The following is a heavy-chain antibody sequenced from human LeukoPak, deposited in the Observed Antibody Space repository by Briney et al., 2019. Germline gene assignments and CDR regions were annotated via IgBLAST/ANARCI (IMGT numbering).Heavy chain of an antibody. CDR2: IYPGDSDT. D-gene: IGHD3-3*01. V-gene: IGHV5-51*01. CDR1: GYSFTSYW. J-gene: IGHJ4*02. CDR3: ARHENYDFWSGYYIPPDY. Sequence: GESLKISCKGSGYSFTSYWIGWVRQMPGKGLEWMGIIYPGDSDTRYSPSFQGQVTISADKSISTAYLQWSSLKASDTAMYYCARHENYDFWSGYYIPPDYWGQGTLVTVSS.